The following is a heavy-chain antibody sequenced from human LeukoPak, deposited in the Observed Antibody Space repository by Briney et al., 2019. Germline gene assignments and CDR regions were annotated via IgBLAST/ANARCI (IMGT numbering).Heavy chain of an antibody. CDR2: ISSSSSYI. CDR3: AINTEEHYYGSGKEDYYYMDV. J-gene: IGHJ6*03. D-gene: IGHD3-10*01. CDR1: GFTFSSYS. V-gene: IGHV3-21*01. Sequence: PGGSLRLSCAASGFTFSSYSMNWVRQAPGKGLEWVSSISSSSSYIYYADSVKGRFTISRDNAKNSLYLQMNSLRAEDTAVYYCAINTEEHYYGSGKEDYYYMDVWGKGTTVTISS.